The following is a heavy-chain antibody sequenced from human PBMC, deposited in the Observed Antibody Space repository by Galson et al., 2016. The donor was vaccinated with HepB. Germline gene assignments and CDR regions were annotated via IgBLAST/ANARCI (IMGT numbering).Heavy chain of an antibody. CDR2: IYWDHDK. CDR1: GFSLSTHGVG. D-gene: IGHD1-26*01. Sequence: PALVKPTQTLTLTCTFSGFSLSTHGVGVGWVRQPPGKALEWLAVIYWDHDKRYSPSLRSRLTITKDTSKNQVVLKMTNMDPVDTGTYYCAHSLSTVGGFDPWGQGTLVTVSS. V-gene: IGHV2-5*02. J-gene: IGHJ5*02. CDR3: AHSLSTVGGFDP.